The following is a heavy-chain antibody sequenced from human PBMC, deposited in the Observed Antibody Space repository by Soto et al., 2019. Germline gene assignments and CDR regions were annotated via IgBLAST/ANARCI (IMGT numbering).Heavy chain of an antibody. Sequence: GGSLRLSCAASGFTFSSYGMHWVRQAPGKGLEWVAVISYDGSNKYYADSVKGRFTISRDNSKNTLYLQMNSLRAEDTAVYYCASSGSYYNVLGWFDPWGQGTLVTVSS. V-gene: IGHV3-30*03. CDR2: ISYDGSNK. CDR3: ASSGSYYNVLGWFDP. CDR1: GFTFSSYG. J-gene: IGHJ5*02. D-gene: IGHD3-10*01.